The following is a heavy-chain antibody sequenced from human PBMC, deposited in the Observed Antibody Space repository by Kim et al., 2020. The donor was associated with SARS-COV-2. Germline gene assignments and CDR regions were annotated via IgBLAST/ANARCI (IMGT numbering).Heavy chain of an antibody. V-gene: IGHV1-8*01. CDR2: MNPNNGNT. CDR1: GYTFTSYY. J-gene: IGHJ4*02. CDR3: SRGHMGVIAILFRTSAYYFNY. D-gene: IGHD2-21*01. Sequence: ASVKVSCKASGYTFTSYYINGVRQATGQGLEGMGWMNPNNGNTGYAQKFQGRVTMTRNTSISTAYMELSSRSSEDTAVFYCSRGHMGVIAILFRTSAYYFNYGGQGT.